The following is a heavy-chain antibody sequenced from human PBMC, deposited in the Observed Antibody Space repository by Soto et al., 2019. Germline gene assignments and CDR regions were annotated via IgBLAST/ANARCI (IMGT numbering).Heavy chain of an antibody. CDR3: ARGYGDYVLDF. V-gene: IGHV4-59*08. Sequence: SETLSLTCTVSGDSISTDYWSWIRQSPGKGLEWIGFIYYGGSTNYNPSLKSRVTISVDTPKNQFSLKLSSVTAADTAVYYCARGYGDYVLDFWGQGTLVTSPQ. J-gene: IGHJ4*02. CDR2: IYYGGST. CDR1: GDSISTDY. D-gene: IGHD4-17*01.